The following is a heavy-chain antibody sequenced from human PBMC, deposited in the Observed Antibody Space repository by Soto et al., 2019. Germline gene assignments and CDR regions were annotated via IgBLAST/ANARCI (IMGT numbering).Heavy chain of an antibody. Sequence: SETLSLTCTVSGGSISSGGYYWSWIRQHPGKGLEWIGYIYYSGSTYYNPSLKSRVTISVDTSKNQFSLKLSSVTAADTAVYYCARGVTSYYYGMDVRGQGTTVTVSS. CDR2: IYYSGST. V-gene: IGHV4-31*03. CDR1: GGSISSGGYY. D-gene: IGHD3-10*01. CDR3: ARGVTSYYYGMDV. J-gene: IGHJ6*02.